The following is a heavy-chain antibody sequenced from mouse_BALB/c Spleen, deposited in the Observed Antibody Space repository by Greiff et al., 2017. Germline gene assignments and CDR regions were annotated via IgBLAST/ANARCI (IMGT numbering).Heavy chain of an antibody. CDR2: ISNGGGST. V-gene: IGHV5-12-2*01. D-gene: IGHD1-1*01. Sequence: EVKVEESGGGLVQPGGSLKLSCAASGFTFSSYTMSWVRQTPEKRLEWVAYISNGGGSTYYPDTVKGRFTISRDNAKNTLYLQMSSLKSEDTAMYYCARTTGFAYWGQGTLVTVSA. CDR3: ARTTGFAY. CDR1: GFTFSSYT. J-gene: IGHJ3*01.